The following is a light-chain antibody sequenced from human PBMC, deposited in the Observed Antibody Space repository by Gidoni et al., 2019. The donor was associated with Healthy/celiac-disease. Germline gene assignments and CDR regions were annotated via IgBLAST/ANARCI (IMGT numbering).Light chain of an antibody. CDR2: DAS. CDR1: QSVSSY. Sequence: EIVLTQSPATLSLSPGQRSTLSCRASQSVSSYLAWYHKKPGQPPRLLIYDASNRPTGIPGRFSGSGSGTDFTLTISSLEPEDFAVYYCQQRSNWPWTFGQGTKVEIK. J-gene: IGKJ1*01. V-gene: IGKV3-11*01. CDR3: QQRSNWPWT.